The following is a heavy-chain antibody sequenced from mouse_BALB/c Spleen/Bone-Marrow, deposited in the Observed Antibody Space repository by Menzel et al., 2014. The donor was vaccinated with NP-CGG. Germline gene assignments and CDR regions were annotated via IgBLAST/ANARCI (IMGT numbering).Heavy chain of an antibody. CDR2: IWGDGST. Sequence: QVQLQQSGPGLVSPSQSLSITCTVSGFSLTGYGVSWVRQSPGKGLEWLGMIWGDGSTDYNSALKSRLSISKDNSKSQVFFKMNSLQTDDTARYYCARDSFLITRALDYWGQGTSVTVSS. D-gene: IGHD2-4*01. CDR1: GFSLTGYG. J-gene: IGHJ4*01. V-gene: IGHV2-6-7*01. CDR3: ARDSFLITRALDY.